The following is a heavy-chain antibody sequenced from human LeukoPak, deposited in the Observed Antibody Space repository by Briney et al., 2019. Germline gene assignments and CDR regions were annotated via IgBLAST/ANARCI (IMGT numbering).Heavy chain of an antibody. D-gene: IGHD5-12*01. Sequence: SLRLSCAASGFTFSSYAMSWVRQAPGKGLEWVSGISGSGGSTYYADSVRGRFTISRDNSKNTLYLQMNSLRAEDTAVYYCAKGVGYGGYPYYYYYGMDVWGQGTTVTVSS. CDR2: ISGSGGST. CDR3: AKGVGYGGYPYYYYYGMDV. J-gene: IGHJ6*02. CDR1: GFTFSSYA. V-gene: IGHV3-23*01.